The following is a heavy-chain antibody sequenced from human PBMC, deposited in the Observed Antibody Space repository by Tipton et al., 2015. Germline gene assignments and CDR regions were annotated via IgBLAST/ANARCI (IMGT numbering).Heavy chain of an antibody. V-gene: IGHV3-11*01. J-gene: IGHJ6*02. CDR3: AKGDSDYGDYYYYGLDV. CDR2: ISSSGSTI. CDR1: GFTFSDYY. Sequence: SLRLSCAASGFTFSDYYMNWIRQAPGKGLEWVSCISSSGSTIYYADSMEGRLSISRDNSKNTLYLQMKSLRAEDTAVYYCAKGDSDYGDYYYYGLDVWGQGTTVTVSS. D-gene: IGHD4-17*01.